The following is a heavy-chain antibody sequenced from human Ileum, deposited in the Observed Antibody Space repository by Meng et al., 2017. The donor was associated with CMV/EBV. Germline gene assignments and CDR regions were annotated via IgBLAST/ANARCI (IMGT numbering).Heavy chain of an antibody. J-gene: IGHJ4*02. CDR2: TYTGGST. CDR3: VRHMYNFGVVTAIEN. D-gene: IGHD2-21*02. V-gene: IGHV3-53*01. CDR1: GFAVTNSY. Sequence: GGSLRLSCAASGFAVTNSYMSWVRQAPGKGLECVSVTYTGGSTFYSDSVKGRFTVSRDSFNNTLSLQMNSLRDEDTALYYCVRHMYNFGVVTAIENWGQGTQVTVS.